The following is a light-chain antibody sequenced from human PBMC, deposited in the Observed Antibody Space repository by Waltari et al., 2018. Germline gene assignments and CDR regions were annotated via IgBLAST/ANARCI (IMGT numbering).Light chain of an antibody. J-gene: IGKJ2*01. Sequence: DIQMTQSPSTLSASVGDRVTITCRASQSISSWLVWYQQKPGKAPKLLIYKASSLESGVPSRFSGSGFGTEFTLTISSLQPDDFATYSCQQYNGHPYTFGQGTKLEIK. CDR1: QSISSW. V-gene: IGKV1-5*03. CDR3: QQYNGHPYT. CDR2: KAS.